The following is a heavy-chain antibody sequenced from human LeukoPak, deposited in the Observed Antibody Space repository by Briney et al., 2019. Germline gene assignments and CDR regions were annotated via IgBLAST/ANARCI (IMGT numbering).Heavy chain of an antibody. D-gene: IGHD3-22*01. Sequence: PSETLSLTCTVSGGSISSSSYYWGWIRQPPGKGLEWIGYIYYSGSTNYNPSLKSRVTISVDTSKNQFSLKLSSVTAADTAVYYCASYYDSSGYYPDAFDIWGQGTMVTVSS. CDR1: GGSISSSSYY. J-gene: IGHJ3*02. CDR2: IYYSGST. V-gene: IGHV4-61*05. CDR3: ASYYDSSGYYPDAFDI.